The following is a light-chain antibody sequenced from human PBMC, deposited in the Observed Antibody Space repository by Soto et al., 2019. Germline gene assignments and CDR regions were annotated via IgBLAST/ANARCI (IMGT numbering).Light chain of an antibody. CDR3: HQFAGTPRA. J-gene: IGKJ1*01. CDR1: QSVDRNY. Sequence: EIVLTQSPGTLSLSPGESATLSCRASQSVDRNYLAWYQQRPGQAPRLLIYGASSRATGIPPRFSGSGSGAEFVLTISGLEAADFAVYYYHQFAGTPRAFGQGTKVESK. V-gene: IGKV3-20*01. CDR2: GAS.